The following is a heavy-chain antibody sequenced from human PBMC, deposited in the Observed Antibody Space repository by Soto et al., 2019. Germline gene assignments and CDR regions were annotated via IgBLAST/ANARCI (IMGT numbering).Heavy chain of an antibody. CDR2: IKTKTHGERT. V-gene: IGHV3-15*07. CDR3: TTGSVEGV. Sequence: VQLVESGGGSVKPGGSLTLSCAASGFAFSNAWMNWVRQAPGKGLEWVGRIKTKTHGERTDYAAPGKGGFSISRDDSKYTLYLQMSSLKVDDTAVYYCTTGSVEGVWGQGTTVTVSS. D-gene: IGHD2-15*01. CDR1: GFAFSNAW. J-gene: IGHJ6*02.